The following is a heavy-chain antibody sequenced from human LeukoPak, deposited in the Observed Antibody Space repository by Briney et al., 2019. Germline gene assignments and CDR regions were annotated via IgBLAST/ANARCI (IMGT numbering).Heavy chain of an antibody. J-gene: IGHJ4*02. CDR3: ARVGGSVDY. Sequence: PSETLSLTCTVSGGTIRSYYWSWIRQPPGKGLEWIGEINHSGSTNYNPSLKSRVTISVDTSKNQFSLKLSSVTAADTAVYYCARVGGSVDYWGQGTLVTVSS. V-gene: IGHV4-34*01. CDR1: GGTIRSYY. CDR2: INHSGST.